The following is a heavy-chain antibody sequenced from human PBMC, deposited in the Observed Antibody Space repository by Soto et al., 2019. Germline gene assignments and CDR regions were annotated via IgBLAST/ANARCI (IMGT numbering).Heavy chain of an antibody. CDR3: ARVMDDWNSVRFDP. V-gene: IGHV1-2*02. J-gene: IGHJ5*02. Sequence: QVQLVQSGAEVKKPGASVKVSCKASGYPFTDYYLHWARQAPGQGLEWMGWINPNSGGTDYAQKFQGKVTMTRDTSISTAYMELSALKCDDTAVDYCARVMDDWNSVRFDPWGQGTLVTVSS. D-gene: IGHD1-7*01. CDR2: INPNSGGT. CDR1: GYPFTDYY.